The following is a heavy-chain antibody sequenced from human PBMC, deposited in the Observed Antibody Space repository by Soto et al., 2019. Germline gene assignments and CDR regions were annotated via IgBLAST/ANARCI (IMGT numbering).Heavy chain of an antibody. CDR1: GFIFSNYG. CDR3: AKDTGGWLQLGY. D-gene: IGHD5-12*01. V-gene: IGHV3-30*18. J-gene: IGHJ4*02. Sequence: GGSLRLSCAASGFIFSNYGMHWVRQAPGKGLGWVAVITYDGSNKYYADSVKGRFTISRDNSQNTLYLQMNSLRAEDTAIYYCAKDTGGWLQLGYWGQGTLVTVSS. CDR2: ITYDGSNK.